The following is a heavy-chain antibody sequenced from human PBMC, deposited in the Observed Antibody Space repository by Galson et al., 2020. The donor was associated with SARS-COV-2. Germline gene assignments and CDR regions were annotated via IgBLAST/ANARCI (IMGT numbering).Heavy chain of an antibody. CDR1: GFTFDDYA. Sequence: GGSLRLSCAASGFTFDDYAMHWVRQAPRKGLEWVSGISWNSGSIGYADSVKGRFTISRDNAKNSLYLQMNSLRAEDTALYYCAKGGVPAARYYYYYMDVWGKGTTVTVSS. CDR3: AKGGVPAARYYYYYMDV. V-gene: IGHV3-9*01. D-gene: IGHD2-2*01. J-gene: IGHJ6*03. CDR2: ISWNSGSI.